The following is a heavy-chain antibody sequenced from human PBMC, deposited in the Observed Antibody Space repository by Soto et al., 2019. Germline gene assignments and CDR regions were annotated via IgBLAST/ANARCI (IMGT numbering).Heavy chain of an antibody. CDR3: ARGLSYCGGYCYELHY. CDR1: GGTVSSYA. D-gene: IGHD2-21*02. J-gene: IGHJ4*02. Sequence: SVKVSCKGSGGTVSSYAIRWVGQAPGQGLESMGVLSPIFRRANYAQKFQGRVTITADEATSTAHMKLSSLRSEDTAVYYGARGLSYCGGYCYELHYWGQASRVTVSS. V-gene: IGHV1-69*13. CDR2: LSPIFRRA.